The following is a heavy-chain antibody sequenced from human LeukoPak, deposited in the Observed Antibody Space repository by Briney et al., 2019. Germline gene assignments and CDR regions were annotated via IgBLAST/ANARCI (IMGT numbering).Heavy chain of an antibody. V-gene: IGHV3-48*01. CDR1: GFTFSSYS. J-gene: IGHJ4*02. CDR2: ISSSSSTI. D-gene: IGHD3-9*01. Sequence: GGSLRLSCAASGFTFSSYSMNWVRQAPGKGLEWVSYISSSSSTIYYADSVKGRFTISRDNAKNSLYLQMNSLRAEDTAVYYCARVTGQYYDILTGYYRTNYFDYWGQGTLVTVSS. CDR3: ARVTGQYYDILTGYYRTNYFDY.